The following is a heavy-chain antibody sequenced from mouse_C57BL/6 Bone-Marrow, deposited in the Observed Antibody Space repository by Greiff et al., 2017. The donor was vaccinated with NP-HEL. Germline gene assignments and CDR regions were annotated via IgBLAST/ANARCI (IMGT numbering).Heavy chain of an antibody. CDR3: ARGVDLYYFDY. J-gene: IGHJ2*01. Sequence: EVQLQESGPGLVKPSQSLSLTCSVTGYSITSGYYWNWIRQFPGNKLEWMGYISYDGSNNYNPSLKNRISITRDTSKNQFFLKLNSVTTEDTATYYCARGVDLYYFDYWGQGTTLTVSS. CDR1: GYSITSGYY. V-gene: IGHV3-6*01. CDR2: ISYDGSN.